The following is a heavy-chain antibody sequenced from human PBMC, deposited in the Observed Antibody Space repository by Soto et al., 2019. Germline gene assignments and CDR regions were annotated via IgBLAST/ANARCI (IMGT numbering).Heavy chain of an antibody. CDR3: VRDGVLLWFGEGGLDY. Sequence: QVQLQESGPGLVKPSQTLSLTCTVSGGSISSGDYYWSWIRQPPGKGLEWIGYIYYSGSTYYNPSLKSRVTISVDTSKNQFSLKLSSVTAADTAVYYCVRDGVLLWFGEGGLDYWGQGTLVTVSS. CDR1: GGSISSGDYY. D-gene: IGHD3-10*01. CDR2: IYYSGST. J-gene: IGHJ4*02. V-gene: IGHV4-30-4*01.